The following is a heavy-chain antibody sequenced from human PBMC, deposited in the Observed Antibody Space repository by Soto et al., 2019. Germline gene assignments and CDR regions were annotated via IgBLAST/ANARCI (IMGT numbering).Heavy chain of an antibody. CDR3: ARSPRSSPYFDY. CDR2: IYPGDHET. V-gene: IGHV5-51*01. CDR1: GYSFTSYW. Sequence: GESLKISCEGSGYSFTSYWIGWVRQLPGKGLEWMGIIYPGDHETRYSPSFHGKVTISADKSINTAYLQWNSLEASDTAFYFCARSPRSSPYFDYWGQGALVTVSS. J-gene: IGHJ4*02. D-gene: IGHD6-13*01.